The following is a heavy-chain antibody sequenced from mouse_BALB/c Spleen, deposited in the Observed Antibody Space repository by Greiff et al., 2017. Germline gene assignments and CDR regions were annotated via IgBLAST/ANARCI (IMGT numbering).Heavy chain of an antibody. Sequence: QVQLQQSGAELARPGASVKLSCKASGYTFTSYWMQWVKQRPGQGLEWIGAIYPGDGDTRYTQKFKGKATLTADKSSSTAYMQLSSLASEDSAVYYCARRADYWGQGTTRTVSS. D-gene: IGHD3-3*01. CDR3: ARRADY. CDR2: IYPGDGDT. CDR1: GYTFTSYW. J-gene: IGHJ2*01. V-gene: IGHV1-87*01.